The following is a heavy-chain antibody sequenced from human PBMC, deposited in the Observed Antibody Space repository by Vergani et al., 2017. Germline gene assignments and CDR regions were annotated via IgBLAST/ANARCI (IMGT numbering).Heavy chain of an antibody. CDR2: INPNSGGT. J-gene: IGHJ5*02. V-gene: IGHV1-2*04. Sequence: QVQLVQSGAEVKKPGASVKVSCKASGYTFTGYYMHWVRQAPGQGLEWMGWINPNSGGTNYAQKFQGWVTMTRDTSISTAYMELSRLRSDDTAVYYWARDERSCSSTGCATTWFDPWGQGTLVTVSS. D-gene: IGHD2-2*01. CDR3: ARDERSCSSTGCATTWFDP. CDR1: GYTFTGYY.